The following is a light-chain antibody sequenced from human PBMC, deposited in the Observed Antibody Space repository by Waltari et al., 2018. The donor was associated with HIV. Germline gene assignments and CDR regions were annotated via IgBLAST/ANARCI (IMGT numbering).Light chain of an antibody. CDR1: SSDVGSYNL. J-gene: IGLJ1*01. Sequence: QSALTQPASVSGSPGQSITISCTGTSSDVGSYNLVSWYQQHPGKAPKLMIYEVSKRPSGVSNRFSGSKSDNTASLTISGLQAEDEADYYCCSYAGSSTLKVFGTGTKVTVL. V-gene: IGLV2-23*02. CDR2: EVS. CDR3: CSYAGSSTLKV.